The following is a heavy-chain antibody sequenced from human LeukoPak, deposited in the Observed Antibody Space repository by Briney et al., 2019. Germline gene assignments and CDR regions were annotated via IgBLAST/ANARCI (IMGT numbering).Heavy chain of an antibody. V-gene: IGHV4-34*01. CDR1: GGSFSGYY. CDR2: ISHSGST. D-gene: IGHD4-11*01. Sequence: SETLSLTCAVYGGSFSGYYWSWIRQPPGKGLEWIGEISHSGSTNYNPSLKSRVTISVDTSKNQFSLKLSSVTAADTAVYYCARDSAGFDPWGQGTLVTVSS. CDR3: ARDSAGFDP. J-gene: IGHJ5*02.